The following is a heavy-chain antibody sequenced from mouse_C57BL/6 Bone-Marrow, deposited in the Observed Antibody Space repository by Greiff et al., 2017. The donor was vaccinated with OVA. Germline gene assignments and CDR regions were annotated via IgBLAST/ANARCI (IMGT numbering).Heavy chain of an antibody. CDR1: GYTFTSYW. J-gene: IGHJ3*01. Sequence: QVQLKQPGAELVMPGASVKLSCKASGYTFTSYWMHWVKQRPGQGLEWIGEIDPSDSYTNYNQKFKGKSTLTVDKSSSTAYMQLSSLTSEDSAVYYCARPLYGSSWTAWFAYWGQGTLVTVSA. CDR2: IDPSDSYT. CDR3: ARPLYGSSWTAWFAY. D-gene: IGHD1-1*01. V-gene: IGHV1-69*01.